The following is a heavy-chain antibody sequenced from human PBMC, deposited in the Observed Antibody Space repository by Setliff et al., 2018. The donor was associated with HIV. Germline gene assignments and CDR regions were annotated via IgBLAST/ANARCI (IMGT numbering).Heavy chain of an antibody. CDR3: AKTSGWTTIDY. Sequence: SETLSLTCTVSGDSVNDRSYFWGWIRQPPGKGLEWIGTFYYNGDSRYNPSLKSRAAISVDTSRNQFFLTLTSVTAADTAVYYCAKTSGWTTIDYWGQGTLVTVSS. D-gene: IGHD6-19*01. J-gene: IGHJ4*02. CDR1: GDSVNDRSYF. V-gene: IGHV4-39*01. CDR2: FYYNGDS.